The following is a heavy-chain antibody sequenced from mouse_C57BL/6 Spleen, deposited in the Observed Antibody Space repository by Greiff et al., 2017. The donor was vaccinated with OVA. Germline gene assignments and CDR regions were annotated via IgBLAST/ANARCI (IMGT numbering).Heavy chain of an antibody. CDR2: IYPGDGDT. CDR1: GYAFSSYW. V-gene: IGHV1-80*01. Sequence: QVQLQQSGAELVKPGASVKISCKASGYAFSSYWMNWVKQRPGKGLEWIGQIYPGDGDTNYNGKFKGKATLTADKSSSTAYMQLSSLTSEDSAVYFCARTGGTTVERGYAMDYWGQGTSVTVSS. CDR3: ARTGGTTVERGYAMDY. D-gene: IGHD1-1*01. J-gene: IGHJ4*01.